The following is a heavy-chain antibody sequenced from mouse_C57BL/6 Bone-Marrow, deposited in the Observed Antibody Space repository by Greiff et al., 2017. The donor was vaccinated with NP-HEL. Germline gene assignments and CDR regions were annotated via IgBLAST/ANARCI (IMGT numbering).Heavy chain of an antibody. J-gene: IGHJ1*03. V-gene: IGHV1-18*01. CDR2: INPNNGGT. CDR1: GYTFTDYN. Sequence: EVQLQQSGPELVKPGASVKIPCKASGYTFTDYNMDWVKQSHGKSLEWIGDINPNNGGTIYNQKFKGKATLTVDQSSSTAYMELRSLTSEDTAVYYCARRPIYYYGSSPYWYFDVWGTGTTVTVST. CDR3: ARRPIYYYGSSPYWYFDV. D-gene: IGHD1-1*01.